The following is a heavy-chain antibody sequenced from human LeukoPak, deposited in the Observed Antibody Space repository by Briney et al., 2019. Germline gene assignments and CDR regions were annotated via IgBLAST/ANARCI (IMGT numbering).Heavy chain of an antibody. V-gene: IGHV7-4-1*02. Sequence: ASVKVSCKACGYTFTSYAMNWVRQAPGQGLEWMGWINTNTGNPTYAQGFTGRFVFSLDTSVSTAYLQISSLKAEDTAVYYCARASNYIPPGFWSGYLGYYYYYMDVWGKGTTVTVSS. D-gene: IGHD3-3*01. CDR3: ARASNYIPPGFWSGYLGYYYYYMDV. J-gene: IGHJ6*03. CDR2: INTNTGNP. CDR1: GYTFTSYA.